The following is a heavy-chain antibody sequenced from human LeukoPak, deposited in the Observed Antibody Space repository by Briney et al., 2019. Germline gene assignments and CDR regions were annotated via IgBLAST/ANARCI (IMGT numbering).Heavy chain of an antibody. D-gene: IGHD2-15*01. Sequence: TPETLSLTCGVSGGSISSTNWWSWVRQPPGQGLEWIGEVSLTGETNYNPSLNGRVTMSLDGSRNQLSLTLTSVTAADTAVYYCARVEGSCRGAGCYPFSFDDWGQGNLVTVSS. CDR1: GGSISSTNW. J-gene: IGHJ4*02. V-gene: IGHV4-4*03. CDR3: ARVEGSCRGAGCYPFSFDD. CDR2: VSLTGET.